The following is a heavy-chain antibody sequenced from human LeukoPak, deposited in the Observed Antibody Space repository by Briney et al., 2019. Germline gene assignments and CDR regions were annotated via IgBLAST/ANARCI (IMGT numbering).Heavy chain of an antibody. D-gene: IGHD6-13*01. Sequence: GGSLRLSCAASGFTFSSYSMNWVRQAPGKGLEWVANIKQDGSEKYYVDSVKGRFTMSRDNAMNSLYLQMNSLRAGDTAVYYCARVDIAAAGRVIDYWGQGTLVTVSS. CDR1: GFTFSSYS. V-gene: IGHV3-7*01. J-gene: IGHJ4*02. CDR3: ARVDIAAAGRVIDY. CDR2: IKQDGSEK.